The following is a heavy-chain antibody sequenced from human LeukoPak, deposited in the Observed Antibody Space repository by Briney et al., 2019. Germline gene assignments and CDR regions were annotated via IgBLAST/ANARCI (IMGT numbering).Heavy chain of an antibody. J-gene: IGHJ6*02. CDR2: IYYSGST. Sequence: SETLSLTCTVSGGSISTDGPYWAWIRQPPGKGLEWIGSIYYSGSTYYSSSLKSRVTLSVDTSKNQFSLKMSSVTAADTAVFYCARLFSRGWEYHFGLDVWGQGTTVTVS. V-gene: IGHV4-39*01. CDR3: ARLFSRGWEYHFGLDV. D-gene: IGHD6-19*01. CDR1: GGSISTDGPY.